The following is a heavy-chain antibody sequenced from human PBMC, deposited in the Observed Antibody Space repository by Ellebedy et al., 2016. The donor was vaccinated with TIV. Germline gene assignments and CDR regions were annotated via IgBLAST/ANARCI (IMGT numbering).Heavy chain of an antibody. Sequence: PGGSLRLSCAASGFTFGFSFSRYAMSWVRQAPGKGLDWISYIGSRSGIFRYADSVKGRFTISRDNPRNTLYLHMDRLTTEDTSEYFCALRTGSGSPWPYFTSWGRGTLVTVSS. J-gene: IGHJ5*02. CDR2: IGSRSGIF. CDR1: GFTFGFSFSRYA. CDR3: ALRTGSGSPWPYFTS. V-gene: IGHV3-48*04. D-gene: IGHD2-15*01.